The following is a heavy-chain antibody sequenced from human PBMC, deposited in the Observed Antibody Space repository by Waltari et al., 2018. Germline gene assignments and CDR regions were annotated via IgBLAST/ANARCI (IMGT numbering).Heavy chain of an antibody. CDR1: GSTFTNGG. J-gene: IGHJ5*02. Sequence: QVQLVQSGAEVKEPGASVRVAGKSYGSTFTNGGITWVRQANGQGLEWMGWMNPLSENTGYAQKFQGRVIMTRDTSLTTAYMELSSLRFDDTAIYYCATARVERRRGSWFDPWGQGTLVTVSS. V-gene: IGHV1-8*01. CDR3: ATARVERRRGSWFDP. CDR2: MNPLSENT. D-gene: IGHD3-16*01.